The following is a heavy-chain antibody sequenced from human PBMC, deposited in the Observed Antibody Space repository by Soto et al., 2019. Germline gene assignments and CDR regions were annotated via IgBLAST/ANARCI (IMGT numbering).Heavy chain of an antibody. J-gene: IGHJ6*02. Sequence: QVQLVQSGAEVKKPGASVKVSCKASGFTFTNYFFHWVRQAPRQGLEWLGIISPYDGSTKYVQSLQGRVTVTSDTSTSTVYMELSSLRSEDTAVYFCARGDGRGSTGFYYYYGMDGWGHGTTITVSS. V-gene: IGHV1-46*01. CDR2: ISPYDGST. CDR1: GFTFTNYF. CDR3: ARGDGRGSTGFYYYYGMDG. D-gene: IGHD1-26*01.